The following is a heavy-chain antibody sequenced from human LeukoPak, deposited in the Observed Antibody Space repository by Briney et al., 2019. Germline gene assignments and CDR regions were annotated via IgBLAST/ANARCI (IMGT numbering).Heavy chain of an antibody. D-gene: IGHD7-27*01. Sequence: SETLSLTCAVYGGSFSGYYWSWIRQPPGKGLEWIGEINHSGSTNYNPSLKSRVTISVDTSKNQFSLKLSSVTDADTAVYYCARDARLGIDYWGQGTLVTVSS. CDR1: GGSFSGYY. J-gene: IGHJ4*02. CDR2: INHSGST. V-gene: IGHV4-34*01. CDR3: ARDARLGIDY.